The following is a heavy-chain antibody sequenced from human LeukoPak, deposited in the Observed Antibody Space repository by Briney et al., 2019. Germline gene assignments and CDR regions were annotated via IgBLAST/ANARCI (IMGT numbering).Heavy chain of an antibody. V-gene: IGHV1-8*03. CDR1: GGTFSTYA. Sequence: ASVKVSCKASGGTFSTYAISWVRQATGQGLEWMGWMNPNSGNTGYAQKFQGRVTITRNTSISTAYMELSSLRSEDTAVYYCARGSPPYYYGSGRIHPTPPTDYWGQGTLVTVSS. D-gene: IGHD3-10*01. J-gene: IGHJ4*02. CDR3: ARGSPPYYYGSGRIHPTPPTDY. CDR2: MNPNSGNT.